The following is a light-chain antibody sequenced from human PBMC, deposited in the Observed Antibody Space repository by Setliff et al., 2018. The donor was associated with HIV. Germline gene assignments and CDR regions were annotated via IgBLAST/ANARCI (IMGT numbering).Light chain of an antibody. CDR1: SSDVGSYNY. CDR3: CSYAGSYTHVI. Sequence: QSALTQPRSVSGSPGQSVTISCTGTSSDVGSYNYVSWYQQHPGKAPKLMIYDVTKRPSGVPDRFSGSKSGNTASLTISGLQAEDEADYYCCSYAGSYTHVIFGGGTKVNVL. V-gene: IGLV2-11*01. J-gene: IGLJ2*01. CDR2: DVT.